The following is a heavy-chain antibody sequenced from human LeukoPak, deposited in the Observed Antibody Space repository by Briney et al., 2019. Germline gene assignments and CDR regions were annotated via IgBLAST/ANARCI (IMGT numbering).Heavy chain of an antibody. CDR2: INPNSGGT. D-gene: IGHD3-16*02. V-gene: IGHV1-2*02. J-gene: IGHJ4*02. CDR1: GYTFTGYY. CDR3: ARPRPGITFGGVIAIPDY. Sequence: ASVKVSCKASGYTFTGYYMHWVRQAPGQGLEWMGWINPNSGGTNYAQKFQGRVIMTRDTSISTAYMELSRLRSDDTAVYYCARPRPGITFGGVIAIPDYWGQGTLVTVSS.